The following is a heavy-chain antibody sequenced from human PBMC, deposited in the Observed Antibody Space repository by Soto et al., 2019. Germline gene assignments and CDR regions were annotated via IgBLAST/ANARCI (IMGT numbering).Heavy chain of an antibody. CDR1: GGSISSYY. D-gene: IGHD3-22*01. Sequence: QVQLQESGPGLVKPSETLSLTCTVSGGSISSYYWSWIRQPPGKGLEWIGYIYYSGSTNYNPSLKSRVTISVDTSKNQFSLKLSSVTAADTAVYYCARDGYDSRFDYWGQGTLFTVSS. J-gene: IGHJ4*02. V-gene: IGHV4-59*01. CDR3: ARDGYDSRFDY. CDR2: IYYSGST.